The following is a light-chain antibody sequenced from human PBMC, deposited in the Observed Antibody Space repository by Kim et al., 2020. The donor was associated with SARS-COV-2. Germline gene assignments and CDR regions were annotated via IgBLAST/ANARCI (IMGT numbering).Light chain of an antibody. CDR2: GAS. J-gene: IGKJ2*01. V-gene: IGKV3-20*01. Sequence: LSPGEGATPSCRASQSVSSSYLAWYQQKPGQAPRLLIYGASSRATGIPDRFSGSGSGTDFTLTISRLEPEDFAVYYCQQYGSSSYTFGQGTKLEI. CDR1: QSVSSSY. CDR3: QQYGSSSYT.